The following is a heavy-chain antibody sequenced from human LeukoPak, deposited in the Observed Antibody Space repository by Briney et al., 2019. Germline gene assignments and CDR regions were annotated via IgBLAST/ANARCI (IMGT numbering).Heavy chain of an antibody. CDR1: GFTFSTYW. CDR2: IKSDGST. D-gene: IGHD3-22*01. V-gene: IGHV3-74*01. CDR3: AKAPSEIGGYYPEYFRH. J-gene: IGHJ1*01. Sequence: GGSLRLSCAASGFTFSTYWMHWVRQAPGKGLVWVSRIKSDGSTNYADSVKGRFTISRDNANNTLSLQMNSLRPEDTGVYYCAKAPSEIGGYYPEYFRHWGQGTLVTVSS.